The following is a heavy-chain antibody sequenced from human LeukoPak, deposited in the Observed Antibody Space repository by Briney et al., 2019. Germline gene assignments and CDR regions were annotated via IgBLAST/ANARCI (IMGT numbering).Heavy chain of an antibody. CDR3: ARRYCGSTSCPFDY. J-gene: IGHJ4*02. CDR1: GGSISGSY. V-gene: IGHV4-59*01. D-gene: IGHD2-2*01. Sequence: ETLSLTCTVCGGSISGSYWSWIRQPPGKGLEWIGYMYYSGSANYNPSLKSRVTISVDTSKNQFSLKLSSVTATDTAVYYCARRYCGSTSCPFDYWGQGTLVTVSS. CDR2: MYYSGSA.